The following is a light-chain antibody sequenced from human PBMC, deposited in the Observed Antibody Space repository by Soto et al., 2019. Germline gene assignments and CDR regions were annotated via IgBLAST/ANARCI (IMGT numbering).Light chain of an antibody. CDR3: QQRSNWPPT. J-gene: IGKJ4*01. CDR2: DAS. V-gene: IGKV3-11*01. Sequence: EIVLTQSPATLSLSPGERATLSCRASQSVSSYLAWYQQKPGQAPRLLIYDASNRATGIPTRFSGSGSGTDFTLTISSLEPEDFSVYYCQQRSNWPPTSGVGTKVEIK. CDR1: QSVSSY.